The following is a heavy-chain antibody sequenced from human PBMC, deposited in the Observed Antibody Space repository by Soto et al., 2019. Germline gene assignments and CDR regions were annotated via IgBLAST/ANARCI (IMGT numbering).Heavy chain of an antibody. CDR1: GFTFSAYY. J-gene: IGHJ4*02. CDR3: ARTVTNSVYFDY. V-gene: IGHV3-11*01. CDR2: ISSSGSTI. D-gene: IGHD4-17*01. Sequence: PGGPLRLSCAASGFTFSAYYMILLRQAPGKGLEWVSYISSSGSTIYYADSVKGRFTISRDNAKNSPYLQMNSLRAEDTAVYYCARTVTNSVYFDYWGQGTLVTVSS.